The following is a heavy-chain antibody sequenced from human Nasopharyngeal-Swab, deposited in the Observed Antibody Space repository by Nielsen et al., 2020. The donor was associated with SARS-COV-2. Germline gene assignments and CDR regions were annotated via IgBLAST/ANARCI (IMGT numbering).Heavy chain of an antibody. Sequence: VRQAPGKGLEWVSAISGSGGSTYYADSVKGRFTISRDNSKNTLYLQMNSLRAEDTAVYYCAKDWDIDYVWGSYRYLPLFDYWGQGTLVTVSS. J-gene: IGHJ4*02. V-gene: IGHV3-23*01. CDR3: AKDWDIDYVWGSYRYLPLFDY. CDR2: ISGSGGST. D-gene: IGHD3-16*02.